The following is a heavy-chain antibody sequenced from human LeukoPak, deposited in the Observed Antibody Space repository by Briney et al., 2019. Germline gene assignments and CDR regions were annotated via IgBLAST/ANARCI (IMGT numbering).Heavy chain of an antibody. CDR3: ATGYGGGRGAFDI. D-gene: IGHD6-19*01. Sequence: GEFLKISCKGSGYSFTNYWIGWVRQMPGKGLERMGIIYPDDSETRYSPSSQGQVTISVDKSSSTAYLQWDSLKASDTAIYYCATGYGGGRGAFDIWGQGTMVTVSS. J-gene: IGHJ3*02. CDR2: IYPDDSET. V-gene: IGHV5-51*01. CDR1: GYSFTNYW.